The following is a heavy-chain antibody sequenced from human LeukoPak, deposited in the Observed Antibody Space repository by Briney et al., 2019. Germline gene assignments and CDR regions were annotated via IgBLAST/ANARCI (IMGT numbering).Heavy chain of an antibody. J-gene: IGHJ4*02. D-gene: IGHD3-10*01. Sequence: SQTLSLTCAVSGGSISSGGYSWSWIRQPPGKGLEWIGYIYHSGSTYYNPSLKSRVTISVDRSKNQFSLKLSSVTAADTAVYYCASLHQVRGLTVFDYWGQGALVTVSS. CDR3: ASLHQVRGLTVFDY. CDR2: IYHSGST. CDR1: GGSISSGGYS. V-gene: IGHV4-30-2*01.